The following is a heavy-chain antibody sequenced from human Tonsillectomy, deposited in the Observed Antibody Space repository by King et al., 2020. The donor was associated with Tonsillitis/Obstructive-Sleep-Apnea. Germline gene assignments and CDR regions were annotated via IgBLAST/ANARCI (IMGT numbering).Heavy chain of an antibody. V-gene: IGHV1-24*01. CDR1: GYTLTDLS. CDR2: FGPDDGET. Sequence: QLVQSGAEVKKPGASVKVSCKVSGYTLTDLSMHWVRQAPGKGLEWMGGFGPDDGETIYAQKFQGRVTMTEDTSSDTAYMELSSLRSEDTAVYYCATQQWLRFGGFTFDVWGQGTLVTVSS. CDR3: ATQQWLRFGGFTFDV. J-gene: IGHJ4*02. D-gene: IGHD3-16*01.